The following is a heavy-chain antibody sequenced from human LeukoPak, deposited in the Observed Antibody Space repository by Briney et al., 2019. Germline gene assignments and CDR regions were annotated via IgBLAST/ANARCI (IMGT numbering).Heavy chain of an antibody. Sequence: ASVKVSCKASGYTFTSYDINWVRQATGQGLEWMGWMNPNSGNTGYAQKFQGRVTITRNTSISTAYMELSSLRSEDTAVYYCARDERQLVKNYYYYMDVWGKGTTVTVSS. V-gene: IGHV1-8*03. CDR2: MNPNSGNT. CDR1: GYTFTSYD. J-gene: IGHJ6*03. CDR3: ARDERQLVKNYYYYMDV. D-gene: IGHD6-6*01.